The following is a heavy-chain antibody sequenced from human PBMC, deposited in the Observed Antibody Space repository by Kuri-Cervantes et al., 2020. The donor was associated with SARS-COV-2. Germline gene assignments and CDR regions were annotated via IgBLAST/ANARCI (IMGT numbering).Heavy chain of an antibody. J-gene: IGHJ3*02. CDR1: GFTFSRYG. Sequence: GESLKISCASSGFTFSRYGMHWVRQAPGKGLEWVAFIRYDGSNKYYADSVKGRFTISRDNSKNTLYLQMNSLRAEDTAVYYCAREGAAPNDAFDIWGQGTMGTGS. CDR2: IRYDGSNK. V-gene: IGHV3-30*02. CDR3: AREGAAPNDAFDI. D-gene: IGHD3-16*01.